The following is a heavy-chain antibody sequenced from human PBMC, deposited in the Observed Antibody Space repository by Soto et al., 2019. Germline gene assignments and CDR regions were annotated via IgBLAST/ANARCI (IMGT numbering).Heavy chain of an antibody. Sequence: SLTCTVSGGSISSGGYYWSWIRQHPGKGLEWIGYIYYSGSTYYNPSLKSRVTISVDTSKNQFSLKLSSVTAADTAVYYCARDPSTVTTSLGGMDVWGQGTTVTVSS. CDR2: IYYSGST. D-gene: IGHD4-17*01. J-gene: IGHJ6*02. CDR1: GGSISSGGYY. V-gene: IGHV4-31*03. CDR3: ARDPSTVTTSLGGMDV.